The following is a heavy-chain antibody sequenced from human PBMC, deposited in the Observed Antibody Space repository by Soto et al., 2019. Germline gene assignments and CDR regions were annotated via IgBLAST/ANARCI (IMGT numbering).Heavy chain of an antibody. D-gene: IGHD2-2*01. V-gene: IGHV3-53*01. Sequence: GGSLRLSCAASRFTVGSSYVSWVHQAPGKGLEWVSVIYTGDTPYYADSVKGRFTISRDNSKNTLYLQMNSLRVEDTAVYYCTRDLMDVVPPADDLFDPWGQGILVTVSS. CDR1: RFTVGSSY. J-gene: IGHJ5*02. CDR3: TRDLMDVVPPADDLFDP. CDR2: IYTGDTP.